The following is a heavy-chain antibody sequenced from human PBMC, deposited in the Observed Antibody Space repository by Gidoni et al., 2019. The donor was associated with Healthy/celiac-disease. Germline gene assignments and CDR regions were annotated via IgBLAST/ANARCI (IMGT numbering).Heavy chain of an antibody. Sequence: EVQLVQSGAEETKPGASLKISCTGSGYSFTSYWIGWVRQMPGKGLEWMGIIYPGESDTRYNPSFQGQVTSSADKSISTAYLQWSSLKASDTAMYYCARQQNYYGSGSYQDGMDVWGQGTTVTVSS. CDR3: ARQQNYYGSGSYQDGMDV. CDR2: IYPGESDT. D-gene: IGHD3-10*01. J-gene: IGHJ6*02. V-gene: IGHV5-51*01. CDR1: GYSFTSYW.